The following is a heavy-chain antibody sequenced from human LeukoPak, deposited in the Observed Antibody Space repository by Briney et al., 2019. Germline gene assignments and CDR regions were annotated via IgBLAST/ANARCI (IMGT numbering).Heavy chain of an antibody. CDR2: ISGIGDNT. V-gene: IGHV3-23*01. J-gene: IGHJ4*02. CDR3: AKDVKSGPQGYFDY. Sequence: VGSLKVSCAASGFSFSSYAMNWVRQAPGKGLEWVSGISGIGDNTYYADSVKGRFTISRDNSKNTLQLQMNSLRAEDTAVYYCAKDVKSGPQGYFDYWGQGPLVPVSS. CDR1: GFSFSSYA.